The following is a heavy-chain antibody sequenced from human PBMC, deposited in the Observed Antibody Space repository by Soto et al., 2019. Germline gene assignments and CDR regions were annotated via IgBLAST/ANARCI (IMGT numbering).Heavy chain of an antibody. D-gene: IGHD6-6*01. V-gene: IGHV4-4*07. J-gene: IGHJ5*02. Sequence: QVQLQESGPGLVKPSETLSLTCTVSGGSISSYYWSWIRQPAGKGLEWIGRIYTSGSTNYNPSLKSRVTMSVDTSKNQFSLKLSSVTAADTAVYYCARHGIRIAASPDWFDPWGQGTLVTVSS. CDR3: ARHGIRIAASPDWFDP. CDR1: GGSISSYY. CDR2: IYTSGST.